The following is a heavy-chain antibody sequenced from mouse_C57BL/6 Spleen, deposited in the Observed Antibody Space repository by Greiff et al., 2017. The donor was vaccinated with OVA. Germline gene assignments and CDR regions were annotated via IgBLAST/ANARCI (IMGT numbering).Heavy chain of an antibody. CDR2: IYIGNGYT. D-gene: IGHD6-1*01. CDR1: GYTFTSYG. V-gene: IGHV1-58*01. J-gene: IGHJ2*01. Sequence: VQLQQSGAELVRPGSSVKMSCKTSGYTFTSYGINWVKQRPGQGLEWIGYIYIGNGYTEYNEKFKGKATLTSDTSSSTAYMQLSSLASEDCASYFCTRWGYNASYYFDYWGQGTTLTVSS. CDR3: TRWGYNASYYFDY.